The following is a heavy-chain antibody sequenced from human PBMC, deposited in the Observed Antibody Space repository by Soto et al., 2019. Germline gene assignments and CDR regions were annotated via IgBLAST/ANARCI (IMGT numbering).Heavy chain of an antibody. CDR2: IWYDGSNK. Sequence: GGSLRLSCAASGFTFSSYGMHWVRQAPGKGLEWVAIIWYDGSNKYYADSLKGRFTISRDNSKNTLYLQMNSLRAEDTAVYYCARAQTKLGYCSGGSCANLDVWGKGTTVTVSS. J-gene: IGHJ6*04. CDR3: ARAQTKLGYCSGGSCANLDV. CDR1: GFTFSSYG. D-gene: IGHD2-15*01. V-gene: IGHV3-33*01.